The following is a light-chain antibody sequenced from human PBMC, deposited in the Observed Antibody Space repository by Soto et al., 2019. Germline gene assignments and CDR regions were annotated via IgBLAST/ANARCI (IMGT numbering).Light chain of an antibody. Sequence: QSALTQTASVSGSPGQSITISCTGTSSEVGAYNYVSWYQQHPGKAPKLMIYEVNNRPSGVSNRFSGSKSGNTASLTISGLQAEDEADYYCASYTSSSTLVVFGGGTKLTVL. CDR1: SSEVGAYNY. J-gene: IGLJ2*01. CDR2: EVN. V-gene: IGLV2-14*01. CDR3: ASYTSSSTLVV.